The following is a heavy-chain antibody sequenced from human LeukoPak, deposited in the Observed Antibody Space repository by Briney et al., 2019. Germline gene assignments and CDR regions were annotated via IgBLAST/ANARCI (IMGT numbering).Heavy chain of an antibody. Sequence: SETLSLTCTVSGDSISSGVYYWTWIRHHPGKGLEWIGYIFYSGSTYSNPSLKSRVTISIDTSKNQFSLKLSSVTAADTAVYYCARAVDYSNGSWFDPWGQGTLVTVSS. CDR2: IFYSGST. D-gene: IGHD4-11*01. J-gene: IGHJ5*02. CDR3: ARAVDYSNGSWFDP. V-gene: IGHV4-31*03. CDR1: GDSISSGVYY.